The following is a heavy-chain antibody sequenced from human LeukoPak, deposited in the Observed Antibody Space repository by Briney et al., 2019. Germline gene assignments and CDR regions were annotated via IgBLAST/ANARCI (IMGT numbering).Heavy chain of an antibody. CDR3: ARLQLLTLDY. J-gene: IGHJ4*02. CDR1: GGSISSSSYH. Sequence: SETLSLTCTVSGGSISSSSYHWSWIRQPPGKGLEWIGYIYYSGSTNYNPSLKSRVTISVDTSKNQFSLKLRSVTAADAAVYYCARLQLLTLDYWGQGTLVTVSS. CDR2: IYYSGST. D-gene: IGHD1-1*01. V-gene: IGHV4-61*05.